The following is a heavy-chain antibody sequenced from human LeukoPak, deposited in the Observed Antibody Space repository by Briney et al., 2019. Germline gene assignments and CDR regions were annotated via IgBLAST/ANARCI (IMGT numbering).Heavy chain of an antibody. CDR3: TVNYCSGGSCYML. Sequence: GGSLRLSCAASGFTFSGSALHWVRQASGKGLEWVGRIRSKANNYATAYAASVKGRFTISRDDSKNTAYLQMNSLKTEDTAVYYCTVNYCSGGSCYMLWGQGTLVTVSS. CDR1: GFTFSGSA. D-gene: IGHD2-15*01. J-gene: IGHJ4*02. V-gene: IGHV3-73*01. CDR2: IRSKANNYAT.